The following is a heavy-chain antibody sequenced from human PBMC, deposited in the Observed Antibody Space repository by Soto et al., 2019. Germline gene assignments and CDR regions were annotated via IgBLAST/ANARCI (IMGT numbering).Heavy chain of an antibody. Sequence: SETLSLTCAVSGGSISSSSYYWGWIRQPPGKGLEWIGSIYYSGSTYYNPSLKSRVTISVDTSKNQFSLKLSSVTAADTAVYYCARRTLLITDDYWGQGTLVTVSS. CDR3: ARRTLLITDDY. D-gene: IGHD1-20*01. V-gene: IGHV4-39*01. CDR1: GGSISSSSYY. J-gene: IGHJ4*02. CDR2: IYYSGST.